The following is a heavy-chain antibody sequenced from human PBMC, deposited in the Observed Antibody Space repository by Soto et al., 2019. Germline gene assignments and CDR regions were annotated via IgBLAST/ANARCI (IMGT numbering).Heavy chain of an antibody. CDR2: IIPIFGTA. CDR3: ARDNSPESWDTAMPRNLDY. Sequence: GASVKVSCKASGGTFSSYAISWVRQAPGQGLEWMGGIIPIFGTANYAQKFQGRVTITADESTSTAYMELSSLRSEDTAVYYCARDNSPESWDTAMPRNLDYWGQGTLVTGSS. D-gene: IGHD5-18*01. J-gene: IGHJ4*02. V-gene: IGHV1-69*13. CDR1: GGTFSSYA.